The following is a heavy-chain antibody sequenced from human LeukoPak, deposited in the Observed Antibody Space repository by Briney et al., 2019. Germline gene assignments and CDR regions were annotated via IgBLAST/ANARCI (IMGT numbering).Heavy chain of an antibody. V-gene: IGHV3-7*01. CDR1: GFTFSNYW. CDR2: MNIDGSEK. Sequence: GGSLRLSCAASGFTFSNYWMGWVRQAPGKRPEWVANMNIDGSEKYYADSVKGRFSISRDNARNSVYLQMASLRAEDTAVYYCARAPYYDFWSGYYVSSFDYWGQGTLVTVSS. J-gene: IGHJ4*02. CDR3: ARAPYYDFWSGYYVSSFDY. D-gene: IGHD3-3*01.